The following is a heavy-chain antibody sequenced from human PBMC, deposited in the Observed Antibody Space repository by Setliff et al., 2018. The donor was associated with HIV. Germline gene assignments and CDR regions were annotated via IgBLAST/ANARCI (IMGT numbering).Heavy chain of an antibody. Sequence: SETLSLTCTVSGGSTSSSTYSWGWIRQPPGKGLEWIGSISYSGSTYYNPSLKSRLTISIDTSKTQFSLNLRSVTAADTAVYYCVRELLGSGGTVPEVNFFDFWGQGTLVTVS. CDR3: VRELLGSGGTVPEVNFFDF. CDR1: GGSTSSSTYS. D-gene: IGHD1-26*01. J-gene: IGHJ4*02. CDR2: ISYSGST. V-gene: IGHV4-39*07.